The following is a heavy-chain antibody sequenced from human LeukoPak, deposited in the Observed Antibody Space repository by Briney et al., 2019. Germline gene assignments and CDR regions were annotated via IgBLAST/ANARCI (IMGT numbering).Heavy chain of an antibody. CDR1: GYTLTELS. D-gene: IGHD4-17*01. CDR2: FDPEDGET. J-gene: IGHJ5*02. V-gene: IGHV1-24*01. Sequence: ASVKVSCKVSGYTLTELSMHWVRQAPGKGLEWMGGFDPEDGETIYAQKFQGRVTMTEDTSTDTAYMELSSLRSEDTAVYYCATGIGDYIVFDPWGQGTLVTVSS. CDR3: ATGIGDYIVFDP.